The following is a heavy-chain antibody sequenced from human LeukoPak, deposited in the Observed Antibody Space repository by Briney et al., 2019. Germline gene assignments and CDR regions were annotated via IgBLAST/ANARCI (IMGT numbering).Heavy chain of an antibody. V-gene: IGHV1-18*01. CDR3: ARESEYGSGSPIIPYYYYYGMDV. J-gene: IGHJ6*02. Sequence: ASVKVSCKASGYTFTSYGISWVRQAPGQGLEWMGWISAYNCNTNYAQKLQGRVTMTTDTSTSTAYMELRSLRSDDTAVYYCARESEYGSGSPIIPYYYYYGMDVWGQGTTVTVSS. D-gene: IGHD3-10*01. CDR1: GYTFTSYG. CDR2: ISAYNCNT.